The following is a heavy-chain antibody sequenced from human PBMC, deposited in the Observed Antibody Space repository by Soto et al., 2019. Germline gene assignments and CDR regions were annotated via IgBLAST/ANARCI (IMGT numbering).Heavy chain of an antibody. V-gene: IGHV4-31*03. CDR1: GGSISSGGYY. J-gene: IGHJ6*02. CDR3: ARTRADGDYTFRFNYYYYYGMDV. Sequence: KTSETLSLTCTVSGGSISSGGYYWSWIRQHPGKGLEWIGYIYYSGSTYYNPSLKSRVTISVDTSKNQFSLKLSSVTAADTAVYYCARTRADGDYTFRFNYYYYYGMDVWGQGTTVTVSS. D-gene: IGHD4-4*01. CDR2: IYYSGST.